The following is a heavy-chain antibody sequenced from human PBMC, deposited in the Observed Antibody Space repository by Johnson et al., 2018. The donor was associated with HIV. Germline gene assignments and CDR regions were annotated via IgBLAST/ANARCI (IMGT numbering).Heavy chain of an antibody. CDR1: GFTFSTFP. V-gene: IGHV3-15*01. CDR3: SVYFGTAFDF. D-gene: IGHD6-25*01. CDR2: IKTKTEGGTT. Sequence: EVQLVESGGGVVQPGRSLRLSCAASGFTFSTFPMHWVRQAPGKGLEWVGRIKTKTEGGTTDYAASVKGRFTISRDDSKNTRYLQMNSLKTEDTAVYYCSVYFGTAFDFWGQGTMVTVSS. J-gene: IGHJ3*01.